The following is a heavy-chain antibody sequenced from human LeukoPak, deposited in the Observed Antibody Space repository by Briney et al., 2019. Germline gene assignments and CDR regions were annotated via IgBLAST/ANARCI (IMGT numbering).Heavy chain of an antibody. V-gene: IGHV3-74*01. CDR2: INNDGSST. Sequence: GGSLRLSCVASGFTFSSYWMHWVRQAPGKGLVWVSRINNDGSSTRYADSVKGRFTISRDNAKNTLYLQMNSLRAEDTSVYYCARDLSGPDVWGQGTVVTVSS. CDR1: GFTFSSYW. J-gene: IGHJ3*01. D-gene: IGHD2/OR15-2a*01. CDR3: ARDLSGPDV.